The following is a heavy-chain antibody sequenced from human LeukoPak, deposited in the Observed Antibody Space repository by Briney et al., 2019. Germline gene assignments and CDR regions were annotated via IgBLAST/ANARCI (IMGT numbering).Heavy chain of an antibody. Sequence: SETLSLTCTVSGGSIGTYYWSWIRQSPGKGLEWIGYIYVTGTRYNPYLQSRVTISVDRSRNQFFLKMSSVTAADTAVYYCARHTGGGIEDMDVWGKGTKVIVSS. D-gene: IGHD3-16*02. CDR3: ARHTGGGIEDMDV. V-gene: IGHV4-59*08. J-gene: IGHJ6*03. CDR2: IYVTGT. CDR1: GGSIGTYY.